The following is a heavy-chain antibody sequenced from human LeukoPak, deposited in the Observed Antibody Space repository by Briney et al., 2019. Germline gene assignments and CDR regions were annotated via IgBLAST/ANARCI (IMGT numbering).Heavy chain of an antibody. CDR2: ISWNSGSI. Sequence: GRSLRLSCAASGFTFADYAMHWVRQLPGKGLEWVSGISWNSGSIGYGDSVKGRFTISRDNAKNSLYLQMNSLRAEDTAVYYCARRYFDYWGQGTLVTVSS. V-gene: IGHV3-9*01. J-gene: IGHJ4*02. CDR3: ARRYFDY. CDR1: GFTFADYA.